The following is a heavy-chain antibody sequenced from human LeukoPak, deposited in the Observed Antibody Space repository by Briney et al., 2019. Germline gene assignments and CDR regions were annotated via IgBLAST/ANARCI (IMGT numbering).Heavy chain of an antibody. CDR2: IYGGGST. J-gene: IGHJ6*02. V-gene: IGHV3-66*01. D-gene: IGHD1-26*01. CDR1: GFTVGSNY. Sequence: PGGSLRLSCAVSGFTVGSNYMSWVRQAPGKGLEWVSVIYGGGSTYYADSVKGRFTISRDTSKNTLYLQMNSLRVDDTAVYYCASDPGIANGMDVWGQGTTVTVSS. CDR3: ASDPGIANGMDV.